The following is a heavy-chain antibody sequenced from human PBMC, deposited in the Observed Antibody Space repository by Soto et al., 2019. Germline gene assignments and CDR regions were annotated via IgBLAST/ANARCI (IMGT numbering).Heavy chain of an antibody. Sequence: QVQLVQSGAEVKKPGSSVKVSCKSSGGTFSSYAISWVRQAPGQGLEWMGGIIPIFGTANDAQKFQGRVKIPADESTSTAYMELSSLRSEDTAVYYCASSSNYYDSSGYYYYYYGMDVWGQGTTVTVSS. CDR2: IIPIFGTA. V-gene: IGHV1-69*01. CDR3: ASSSNYYDSSGYYYYYYGMDV. CDR1: GGTFSSYA. J-gene: IGHJ6*02. D-gene: IGHD3-22*01.